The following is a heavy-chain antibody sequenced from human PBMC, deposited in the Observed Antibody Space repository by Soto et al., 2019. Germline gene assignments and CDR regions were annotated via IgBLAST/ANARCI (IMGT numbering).Heavy chain of an antibody. V-gene: IGHV3-74*01. CDR2: INPDGNTI. CDR3: TRYFDRFSSHCDY. D-gene: IGHD3-3*01. Sequence: PGGSLRLSCAASGFTFSKYWMHWVRQAPGEGLMWVSRINPDGNTIIYADAVKGRFTISRDNAKNTLYLQMDSLRADDTAVYYCTRYFDRFSSHCDYWGPGTMVTV. J-gene: IGHJ4*02. CDR1: GFTFSKYW.